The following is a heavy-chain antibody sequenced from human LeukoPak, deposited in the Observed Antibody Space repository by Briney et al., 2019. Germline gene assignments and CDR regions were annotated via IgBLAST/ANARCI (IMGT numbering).Heavy chain of an antibody. J-gene: IGHJ5*02. CDR1: GGSISSDGYY. CDR3: ARSRYGWFDP. V-gene: IGHV4-31*03. D-gene: IGHD4-17*01. Sequence: PSETLSLTCTVSGGSISSDGYYWSWIRQHPGKGLEWIGYIYYSGSTYYNPSLKSRVTISVDTSKNQFSLKLSSVTAADTAVYYCARSRYGWFDPWGQGTLVTVSS. CDR2: IYYSGST.